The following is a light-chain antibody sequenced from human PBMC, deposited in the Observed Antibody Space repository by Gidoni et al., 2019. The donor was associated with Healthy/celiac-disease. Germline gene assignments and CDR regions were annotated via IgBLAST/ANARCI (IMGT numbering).Light chain of an antibody. CDR2: AAS. CDR1: QGISNY. Sequence: DIQMTQYPSSLSASVGDRLTITCRASQGISNYLAWYQQKPGKVPKLLIYAASTLQSGVPSRFSGSGSGTDFTLTISSLQPEDVATYYCQKYNSALTWTFXXXTKVEIK. CDR3: QKYNSALTWT. J-gene: IGKJ1*01. V-gene: IGKV1-27*01.